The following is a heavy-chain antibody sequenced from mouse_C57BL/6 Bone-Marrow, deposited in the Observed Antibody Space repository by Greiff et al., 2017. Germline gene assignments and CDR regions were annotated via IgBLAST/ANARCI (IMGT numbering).Heavy chain of an antibody. CDR3: ARDPLALFEY. D-gene: IGHD6-1*01. CDR2: INPGSGGT. J-gene: IGHJ2*01. Sequence: QVQLQQSGAELVRPGTSVKVSCKASGYAFTNYLIEWVKQRPGQGLEWIGVINPGSGGTNYNEKFKGKATLTADKSSSTAYLQLSSLTSEDSAVYFCARDPLALFEYWGQGTTRTVSS. V-gene: IGHV1-54*01. CDR1: GYAFTNYL.